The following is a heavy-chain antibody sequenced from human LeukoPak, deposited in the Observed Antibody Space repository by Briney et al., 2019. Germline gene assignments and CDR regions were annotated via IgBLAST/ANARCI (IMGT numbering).Heavy chain of an antibody. Sequence: PGGSLRLSCAASGFTFSDYYMSWIRQAPGKGLEWVSYISSSGSTIYYADSVKGRFTISRDHAKTSLYLQMNSLRAEDTAVYYCARDGLHYYDSSGYRYWGQGTLVTVSS. CDR3: ARDGLHYYDSSGYRY. D-gene: IGHD3-22*01. CDR1: GFTFSDYY. J-gene: IGHJ4*02. CDR2: ISSSGSTI. V-gene: IGHV3-11*04.